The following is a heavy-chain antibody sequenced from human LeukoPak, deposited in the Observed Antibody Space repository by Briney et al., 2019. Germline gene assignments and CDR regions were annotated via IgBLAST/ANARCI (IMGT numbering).Heavy chain of an antibody. D-gene: IGHD2-2*01. V-gene: IGHV3-53*01. CDR1: GFTVSSNY. CDR3: ARWDTSSPTYLVAFDI. CDR2: IYSGGST. J-gene: IGHJ3*02. Sequence: GGSLRLSCAASGFTVSSNYMSWVRQAPGKGLEWVSAIYSGGSTYYADSVKGRFTISRDNSKNTLYLQMNSLRAEDTAVYYCARWDTSSPTYLVAFDIWGQGTMVTVSS.